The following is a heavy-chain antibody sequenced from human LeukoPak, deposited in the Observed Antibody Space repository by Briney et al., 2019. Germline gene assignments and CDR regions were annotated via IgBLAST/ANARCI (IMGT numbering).Heavy chain of an antibody. J-gene: IGHJ4*02. CDR2: IYYSGST. Sequence: PSQTLSLTCTVSGGSLTSAEYHWSWIRQPPGKGLEWIGYIYYSGSTYYTPSLNSRITISLDTSKNQLSLKVTSVTAADTAVYYCARTTARVFGSWGQGTLVTVSS. CDR1: GGSLTSAEYH. V-gene: IGHV4-30-4*01. D-gene: IGHD4-17*01. CDR3: ARTTARVFGS.